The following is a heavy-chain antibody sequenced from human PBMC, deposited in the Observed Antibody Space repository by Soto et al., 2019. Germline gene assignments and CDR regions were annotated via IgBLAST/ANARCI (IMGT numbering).Heavy chain of an antibody. CDR3: ARVRTNLWAGFCDL. CDR1: GGSFSGYY. D-gene: IGHD6-19*01. J-gene: IGHJ2*01. CDR2: INHSGST. Sequence: QVQLQQWGAGLLKPSETLSLTCAVYGGSFSGYYWSWIRQPPGKGLEWIGEINHSGSTNYNPSLKSRDTISRHTSKNQCYLKLSSVTAADTAVYYCARVRTNLWAGFCDLWGRGTLVPVSS. V-gene: IGHV4-34*01.